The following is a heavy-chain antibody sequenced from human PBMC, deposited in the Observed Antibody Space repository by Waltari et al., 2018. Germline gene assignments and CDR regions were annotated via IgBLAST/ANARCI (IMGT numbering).Heavy chain of an antibody. Sequence: QVQLQESGPGLVKPSQTLSLTCTVSGGSISSGSYYWSWIRQPAGKGLEWIGYIYTSGSTNYNPSLKSRVTISVDTSKNQFSLKLSSVTAADTAVYYCARKIAAAEIWFDLWGQGTLVTVSS. V-gene: IGHV4-61*09. J-gene: IGHJ5*02. CDR1: GGSISSGSYY. CDR2: IYTSGST. D-gene: IGHD6-13*01. CDR3: ARKIAAAEIWFDL.